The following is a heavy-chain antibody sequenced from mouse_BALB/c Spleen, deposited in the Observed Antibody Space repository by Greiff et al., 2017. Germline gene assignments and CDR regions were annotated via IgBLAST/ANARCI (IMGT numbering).Heavy chain of an antibody. CDR3: ARAGPYDYPYYYAMDY. CDR1: GFSLTSYG. D-gene: IGHD2-4*01. Sequence: QVQLKESGPGLVAPSQSLSITCTVSGFSLTSYGVHWVRQPPGKGLEWLGVIWAGGSTNYNSALMSRLSISKDNSKSQVFLKMNSLQTDDTAMYYCARAGPYDYPYYYAMDYWGQGTSVTVSS. V-gene: IGHV2-9*02. J-gene: IGHJ4*01. CDR2: IWAGGST.